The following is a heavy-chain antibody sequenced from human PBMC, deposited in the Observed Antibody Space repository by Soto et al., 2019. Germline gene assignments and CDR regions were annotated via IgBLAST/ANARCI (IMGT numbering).Heavy chain of an antibody. D-gene: IGHD3-3*01. V-gene: IGHV3-23*01. J-gene: IGHJ4*02. CDR1: VFTSSSHW. Sequence: GVSLRLSCAPPVFTSSSHWMSWVCPAPGKGLEWVSTISGSGGSTYYADSVKGRFTISRDNSKNTLYLQMNRLRAEDTAVYYCAKARAQYYDFWSGYPVDYWGQGTLVTVSS. CDR2: ISGSGGST. CDR3: AKARAQYYDFWSGYPVDY.